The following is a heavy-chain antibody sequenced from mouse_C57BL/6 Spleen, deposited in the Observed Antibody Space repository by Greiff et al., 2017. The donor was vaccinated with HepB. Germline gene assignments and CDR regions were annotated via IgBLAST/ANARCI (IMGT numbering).Heavy chain of an antibody. CDR2: INPNDGGT. V-gene: IGHV1-26*01. CDR3: ARQVITTVVARDFDV. Sequence: EVQLQQSGPELVKPGASVKISCKASGYTFTDYYMNWVKQSHGKSLEWIGDINPNDGGTSYNQKFKGKATLTVDKSSSTAYMELRSLTSEDSAVYYCARQVITTVVARDFDVWGTGTTVTVSS. D-gene: IGHD1-1*01. J-gene: IGHJ1*03. CDR1: GYTFTDYY.